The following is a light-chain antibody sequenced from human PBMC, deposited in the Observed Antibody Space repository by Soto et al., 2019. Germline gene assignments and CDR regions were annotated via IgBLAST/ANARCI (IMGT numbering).Light chain of an antibody. V-gene: IGLV2-14*01. CDR1: ASDVASHNA. Sequence: QSALTQPASVSGSPGQSITIPCTGTASDVASHNAVSWYQQYSGKAPKLIIYDVTDRPSGVSYRFSGFKSGITASLTISGLQAEDDADYYCSSYRSRTTPVVFGGGTKLTVL. J-gene: IGLJ2*01. CDR2: DVT. CDR3: SSYRSRTTPVV.